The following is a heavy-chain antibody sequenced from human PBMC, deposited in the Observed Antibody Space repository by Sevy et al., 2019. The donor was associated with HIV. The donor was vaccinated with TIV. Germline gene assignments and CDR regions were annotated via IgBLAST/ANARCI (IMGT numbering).Heavy chain of an antibody. J-gene: IGHJ3*02. D-gene: IGHD3-22*01. CDR2: ISYDGSNK. CDR1: GFTFSSYA. CDR3: ARGYDSSGYPRYHDAFDI. Sequence: GGSLRLSCAASGFTFSSYAMHWVRQAPGKGLEWVAVISYDGSNKYYAYSVKGRFTISRDNSKNTLYLQMNSLRAEDTAVYYCARGYDSSGYPRYHDAFDIWGQGTMVTVSS. V-gene: IGHV3-30*04.